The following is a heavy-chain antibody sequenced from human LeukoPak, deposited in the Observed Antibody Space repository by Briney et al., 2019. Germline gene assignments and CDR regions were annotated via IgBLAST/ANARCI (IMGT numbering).Heavy chain of an antibody. CDR3: AKAPPAATYYFDY. CDR1: GFTFSSYG. Sequence: GGSLRLSCAASGFTFSSYGMHWVRQAPGKGLEWVAVISYDGSNKYYADSVKGRFTISRDNSKNTLYLQMNSLRAEGTAVYYCAKAPPAATYYFDYWGQGTLVTVSS. D-gene: IGHD2-2*01. CDR2: ISYDGSNK. V-gene: IGHV3-30*18. J-gene: IGHJ4*02.